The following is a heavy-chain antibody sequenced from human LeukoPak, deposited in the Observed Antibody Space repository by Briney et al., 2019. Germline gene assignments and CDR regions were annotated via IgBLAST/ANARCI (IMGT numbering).Heavy chain of an antibody. V-gene: IGHV3-49*04. D-gene: IGHD3-16*01. CDR3: TRDYDYALDY. Sequence: GGSLRLSCTASGFTFGDYAMSWVRQAPGKGLEWVGFIRSKAYGGTTEYAASVKGRFTISRDDSKSIAYPQMNSLKTEDTAVYYCTRDYDYALDYWGQGTLVTVSS. J-gene: IGHJ4*02. CDR2: IRSKAYGGTT. CDR1: GFTFGDYA.